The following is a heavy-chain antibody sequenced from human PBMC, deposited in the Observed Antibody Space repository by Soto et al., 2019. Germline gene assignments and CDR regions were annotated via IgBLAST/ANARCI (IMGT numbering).Heavy chain of an antibody. J-gene: IGHJ6*02. V-gene: IGHV3-33*01. D-gene: IGHD2-15*01. Sequence: PGGSLRLSCAASGFTFSSYGMHWVRQAPGKGLEWVAVIWYDGSNKYYADSVKGRFTISRDNSKNTLYLQMNSLRAEDTAVYYCASYGGGYCMDVWGQGTTVTVSS. CDR3: ASYGGGYCMDV. CDR1: GFTFSSYG. CDR2: IWYDGSNK.